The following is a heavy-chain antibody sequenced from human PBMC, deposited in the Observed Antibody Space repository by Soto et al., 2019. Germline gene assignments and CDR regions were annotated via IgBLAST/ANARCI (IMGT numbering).Heavy chain of an antibody. V-gene: IGHV4-39*01. CDR2: IYYSGST. CDR3: ASGVGGAVVTPGHWLDY. Sequence: SETLSLTCTVSGGSISSSSYYWGWIRQPPGKGLEWIGSIYYSGSTYYNPSLKSRVTISVDTSKNQFSLKLSSVTAADTAVYYCASGVGGAVVTPGHWLDYWGQGTLVTVSS. CDR1: GGSISSSSYY. D-gene: IGHD2-21*02. J-gene: IGHJ4*02.